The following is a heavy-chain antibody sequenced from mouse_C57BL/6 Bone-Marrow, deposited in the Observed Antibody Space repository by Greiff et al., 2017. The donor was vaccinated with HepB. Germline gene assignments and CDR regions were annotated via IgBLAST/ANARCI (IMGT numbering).Heavy chain of an antibody. V-gene: IGHV1-63*01. Sequence: VQLQESGAELVRPGTSVKMSCKASGYTFTNYWIGWAKQRPGHGLEWIGDIYPGGGYTNYNEKFKGKATLTADKSSSTAYMQFSSLTSEDSAIYYCARRWLLLYFDVWGTGTTVTVSS. CDR3: ARRWLLLYFDV. CDR2: IYPGGGYT. J-gene: IGHJ1*03. CDR1: GYTFTNYW. D-gene: IGHD2-3*01.